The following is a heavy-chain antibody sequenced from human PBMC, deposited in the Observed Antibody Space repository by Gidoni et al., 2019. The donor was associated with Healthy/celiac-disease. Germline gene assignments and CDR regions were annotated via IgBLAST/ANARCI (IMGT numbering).Heavy chain of an antibody. D-gene: IGHD6-19*01. V-gene: IGHV1-69*06. CDR1: GVNFSSYA. CDR3: ARGLSSGWSYNWFDP. CDR2: IIPIFGTA. Sequence: QVQLVQSGAEVKKPGSSVKVSCKASGVNFSSYAICWVRQAPGQGLEWMGGIIPIFGTANYAQKFQGSVTITADKSTSTAYMELSSLRSEDTAVYYCARGLSSGWSYNWFDPWGQGTLVTVSS. J-gene: IGHJ5*02.